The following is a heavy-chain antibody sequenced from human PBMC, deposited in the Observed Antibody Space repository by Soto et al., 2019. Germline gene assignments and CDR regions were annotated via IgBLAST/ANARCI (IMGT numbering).Heavy chain of an antibody. J-gene: IGHJ6*02. CDR3: ARHLNYGMDV. V-gene: IGHV1-18*04. CDR2: ISAYNGNT. Sequence: ASVKVSSTASGSTFSGYGISWVRQAPGQVLEWMGWISAYNGNTNYAQKLQGRVTMTTDTSTSTAYMELRSLRSDDTAVYYCARHLNYGMDVWGQGTTVTVSS. CDR1: GSTFSGYG.